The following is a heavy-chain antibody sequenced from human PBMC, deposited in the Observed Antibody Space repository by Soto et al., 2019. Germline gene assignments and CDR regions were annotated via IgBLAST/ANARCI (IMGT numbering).Heavy chain of an antibody. D-gene: IGHD3-16*01. CDR1: GGTVASSHW. J-gene: IGHJ5*02. CDR2: VYHTGDT. CDR3: ARETVPAGGNNYFDP. V-gene: IGHV4-4*02. Sequence: SETLSLTCGVSGGTVASSHWWSWVRQSPGRGLEWIGNVYHTGDTNFNPSLQSRVTFSVDKSNNQFSLRLTSVTAADTAVYFCARETVPAGGNNYFDPWGPGTLVTVSS.